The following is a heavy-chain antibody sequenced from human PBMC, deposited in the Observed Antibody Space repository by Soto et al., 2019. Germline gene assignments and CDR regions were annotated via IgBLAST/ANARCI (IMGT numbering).Heavy chain of an antibody. CDR2: INPNSGGT. J-gene: IGHJ4*02. CDR1: GYTFTGYY. CDR3: ARGILGENVLRFLECLSTDFDY. V-gene: IGHV1-2*02. Sequence: ASVKVSCKASGYTFTGYYMHWVRQAPGQGLEWMGWINPNSGGTNYAQKFQGRVTMTRDTSISTAYMELSRLRSDDTAVYYCARGILGENVLRFLECLSTDFDYWGQGTLVIVSS. D-gene: IGHD3-3*01.